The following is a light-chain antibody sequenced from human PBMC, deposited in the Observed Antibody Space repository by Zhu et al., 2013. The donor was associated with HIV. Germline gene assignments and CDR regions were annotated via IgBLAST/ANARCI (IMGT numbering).Light chain of an antibody. Sequence: QSALTQPASVSGSPGQSITISCTGTSSDVGGYNYVSWYQQHPGKAPKLMIYEVAKRPSGVSNRFSGSKSGNTASLTISGLQPEDEADYYCTSYTTSTTLVFGGGTKLTVL. J-gene: IGLJ3*02. V-gene: IGLV2-14*01. CDR1: SSDVGGYNY. CDR2: EVA. CDR3: TSYTTSTTLV.